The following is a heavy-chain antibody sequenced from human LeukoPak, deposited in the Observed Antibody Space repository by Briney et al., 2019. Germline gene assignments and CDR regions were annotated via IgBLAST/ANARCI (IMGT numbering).Heavy chain of an antibody. V-gene: IGHV5-51*01. J-gene: IGHJ6*03. Sequence: GESLKISCKGSGYSFTSYWIGWVRQMPGKGLEWMGIIYPGDSDTRYSPSFQGQVTISADKSISTAYLQWSSLKASDTAMYYCARRYSYSGSGGGLSYYYYMYVWGKGTTVTVSS. CDR3: ARRYSYSGSGGGLSYYYYMYV. D-gene: IGHD3-16*01. CDR1: GYSFTSYW. CDR2: IYPGDSDT.